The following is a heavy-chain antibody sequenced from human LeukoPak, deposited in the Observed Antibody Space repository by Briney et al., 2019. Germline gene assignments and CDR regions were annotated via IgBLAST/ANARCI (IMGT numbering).Heavy chain of an antibody. D-gene: IGHD2-2*02. Sequence: SETLSLTCTVPGGSISNNSYFWGWIRQPPGKGLEWIGSIYYSVSAYYKPSLKSRVTISVDTSKNQFSLKLTSVTASDRAVYYCARHQRDVVVVPAAIRVYNWFDPWGQGTLVTVYS. CDR2: IYYSVSA. J-gene: IGHJ5*02. V-gene: IGHV4-39*01. CDR1: GGSISNNSYF. CDR3: ARHQRDVVVVPAAIRVYNWFDP.